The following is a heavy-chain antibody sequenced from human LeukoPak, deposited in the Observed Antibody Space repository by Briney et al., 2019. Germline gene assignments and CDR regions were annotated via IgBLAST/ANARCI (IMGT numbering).Heavy chain of an antibody. J-gene: IGHJ4*02. D-gene: IGHD6-25*01. CDR3: ARSPRVAAAGHHFDS. V-gene: IGHV1-3*01. CDR2: INAGNGNT. Sequence: ASVKVSCKASGYTFTSYGISWVRQAPGQRLEWMGWINAGNGNTKYSQKFQGRVTITRDTSVSIAYMEVSSLRSEDTAVYYCARSPRVAAAGHHFDSWGQGTLVTVSS. CDR1: GYTFTSYG.